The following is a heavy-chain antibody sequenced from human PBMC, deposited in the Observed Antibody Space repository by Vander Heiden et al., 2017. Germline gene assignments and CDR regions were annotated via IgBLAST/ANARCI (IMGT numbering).Heavy chain of an antibody. V-gene: IGHV3-53*01. CDR2: IYSGGST. J-gene: IGHJ4*02. CDR1: GFTVSSNY. CDR3: GRDGDTAMAYFDY. D-gene: IGHD5-18*01. Sequence: EVQLVESGGGLIQPGGSLRLSCAASGFTVSSNYMSWVRQAPGKGLEWVSVIYSGGSTYYADAVKGRFTISRDNSKNTLYLQMKSMRAEDTAVYYCGRDGDTAMAYFDYWGQGTLVTVSS.